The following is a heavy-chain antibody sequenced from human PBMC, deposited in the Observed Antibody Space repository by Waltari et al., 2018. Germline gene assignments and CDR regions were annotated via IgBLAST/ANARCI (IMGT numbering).Heavy chain of an antibody. CDR2: IYYSGST. Sequence: QLQLQESGPGLVKPSETLSLTCTVSGGSISSRSYSWDWIRQPPGKGLAWIGSIYYSGSTYYNPSLKSRVTISVDTSKNQFSLKLSSVTAADTAVYYCARRVQQLGEYYFDYWGQGTLVTVSS. V-gene: IGHV4-39*01. CDR1: GGSISSRSYS. J-gene: IGHJ4*02. CDR3: ARRVQQLGEYYFDY. D-gene: IGHD6-13*01.